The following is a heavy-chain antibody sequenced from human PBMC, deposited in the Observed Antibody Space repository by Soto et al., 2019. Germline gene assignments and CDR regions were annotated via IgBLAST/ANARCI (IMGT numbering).Heavy chain of an antibody. CDR2: IYYSGST. CDR1: GGSISSPGYN. V-gene: IGHV4-31*04. J-gene: IGHJ4*02. D-gene: IGHD1-26*01. CDR3: ATTPELSGRYSFFDY. Sequence: QVRLRESGPGLVKPSQTLSLTCTVSGGSISSPGYNWNWIRQHPGKGLEWIGYIYYSGSTYYNPSLKSRVTISLDTSKNQFSLKLSSVTAADTAVYYCATTPELSGRYSFFDYWGQGALVTVSS.